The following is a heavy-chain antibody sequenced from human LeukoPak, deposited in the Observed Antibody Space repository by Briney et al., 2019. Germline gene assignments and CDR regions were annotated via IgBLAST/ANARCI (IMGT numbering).Heavy chain of an antibody. D-gene: IGHD1-1*01. Sequence: SETLSLTCTVSGGSISSGSYYWSWIRQPAGKGLEWIGRICTSGSTNYNPSLKSRVTISVDTSKNQFSLKLSSVTAADTAVYYCARDGSTQFDYWGQGTLVTVSS. CDR1: GGSISSGSYY. J-gene: IGHJ4*02. CDR2: ICTSGST. CDR3: ARDGSTQFDY. V-gene: IGHV4-61*02.